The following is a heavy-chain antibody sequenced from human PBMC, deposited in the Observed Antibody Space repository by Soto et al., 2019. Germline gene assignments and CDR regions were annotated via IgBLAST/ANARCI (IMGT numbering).Heavy chain of an antibody. CDR2: ISYDGSNK. J-gene: IGHJ2*01. D-gene: IGHD6-19*01. CDR3: AKQGNRRAVAGTDWYFDL. Sequence: QVQLVESGGGVVQPGRSLRLSCAASGFTFSSYGMHWVRQAPGKGLEWVAVISYDGSNKYYADSVKGRFTISRDNSKNTLYLQMNSLRAEDTAVYYCAKQGNRRAVAGTDWYFDLWGRGTLGTVSS. CDR1: GFTFSSYG. V-gene: IGHV3-30*18.